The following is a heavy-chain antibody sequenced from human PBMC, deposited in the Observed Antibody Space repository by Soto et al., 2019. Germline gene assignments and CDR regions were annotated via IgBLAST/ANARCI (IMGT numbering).Heavy chain of an antibody. CDR2: IFSNDEK. J-gene: IGHJ6*03. Sequence: QVTLKESGPVLVKPTETLTLTCTVSGFSLTNARMGVSWIRQPPGKALEWLAHIFSNDEKSYSTSLKSRLTISKDTSKSQVVLTMTNMDPVDTATYYCARYGTYDFWSGYYTNYYYYMDVCGKGTTVTVSS. V-gene: IGHV2-26*01. CDR3: ARYGTYDFWSGYYTNYYYYMDV. D-gene: IGHD3-3*01. CDR1: GFSLTNARMG.